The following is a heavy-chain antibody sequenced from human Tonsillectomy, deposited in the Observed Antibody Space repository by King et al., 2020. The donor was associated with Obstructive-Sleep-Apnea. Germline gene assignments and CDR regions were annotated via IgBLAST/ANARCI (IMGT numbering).Heavy chain of an antibody. CDR3: ARESGVYSGGWSEGLGPNWFDP. J-gene: IGHJ5*02. CDR1: GYTFTGYY. D-gene: IGHD6-19*01. CDR2: INPNSGGT. Sequence: QLVQSGAEVKKPGASVKVSCKASGYTFTGYYMHWVRQAPGQGLEWMGWINPNSGGTNYAQKFQGRVTMTRDTSISTADMELSRLGSDDTAVYYCARESGVYSGGWSEGLGPNWFDPWGQGTLVTVSS. V-gene: IGHV1-2*02.